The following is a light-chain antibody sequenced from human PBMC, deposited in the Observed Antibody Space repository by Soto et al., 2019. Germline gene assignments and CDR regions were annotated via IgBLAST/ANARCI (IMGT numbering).Light chain of an antibody. Sequence: QSVLTQPASVSGSPGQSITICCTGTSSDVGGYNYVSWYQQHPGKAPKLMIYEVSNRPSGVSNRFSGSKSCNTASLTISGLQAEDEADYYCSSYTSSSTLVFVGGTKVTVL. CDR1: SSDVGGYNY. CDR2: EVS. J-gene: IGLJ3*02. CDR3: SSYTSSSTLV. V-gene: IGLV2-14*01.